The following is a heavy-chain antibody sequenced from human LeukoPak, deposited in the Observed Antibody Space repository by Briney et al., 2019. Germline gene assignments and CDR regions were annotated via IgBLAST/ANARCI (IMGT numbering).Heavy chain of an antibody. CDR1: GFTFSSYT. CDR2: ISSGSGYI. J-gene: IGHJ5*01. V-gene: IGHV3-21*01. CDR3: VRGWFDF. Sequence: PGGSLRLSCATSGFTFSSYTMSWVRQAPGKGLEWVSSISSGSGYIKYAGSVKGRFTISRDNAENSVFLQMSRLRVDDTALYYCVRGWFDFWGQGTPVTVSS.